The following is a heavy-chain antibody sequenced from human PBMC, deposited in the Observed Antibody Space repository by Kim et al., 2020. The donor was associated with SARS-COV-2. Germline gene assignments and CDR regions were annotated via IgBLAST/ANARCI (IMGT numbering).Heavy chain of an antibody. CDR3: ARSDLIQPPIAYCGGDCYSQVGYFDY. D-gene: IGHD2-21*02. CDR1: GGTFSSYA. J-gene: IGHJ4*02. CDR2: IIPIFGTA. Sequence: SVKVSCKASGGTFSSYAISWVRQAPGQGLEWMGGIIPIFGTANYAQKFQGRVTITADESTSTAYMELSSLRSEDTAVYYCARSDLIQPPIAYCGGDCYSQVGYFDYWGQGTLVTVSS. V-gene: IGHV1-69*13.